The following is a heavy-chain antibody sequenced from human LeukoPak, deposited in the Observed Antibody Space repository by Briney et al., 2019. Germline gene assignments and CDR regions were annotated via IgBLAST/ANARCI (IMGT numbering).Heavy chain of an antibody. CDR1: RFTFSTYW. Sequence: GGSLRLYCAASRFTFSTYWMSWVRQAPGKGLEWVSAISGSGGSTYYADSVKGRFTISRDNSKNTLYLQMNSLRAEDTAVYYCANSVGSSWIPYYFDYWGQGTLVTVSS. CDR3: ANSVGSSWIPYYFDY. J-gene: IGHJ4*02. D-gene: IGHD6-13*01. V-gene: IGHV3-23*01. CDR2: ISGSGGST.